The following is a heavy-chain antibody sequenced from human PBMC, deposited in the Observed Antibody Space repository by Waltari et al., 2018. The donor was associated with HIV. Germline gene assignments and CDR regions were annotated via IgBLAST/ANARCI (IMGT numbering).Heavy chain of an antibody. CDR2: IHYSGT. D-gene: IGHD3-3*01. J-gene: IGHJ1*01. V-gene: IGHV4-61*01. CDR1: GGSVSSANFY. Sequence: QVQLQESGPGVVRPSKTLSLTFSVSGGSVSSANFYWYWIRQSPVKGLDWIGYIHYSGTNYNPVLNNRLSRSIDKSKNQVSLILRSAVTSDTAVYFCARSLWSGLSSWGQGILVTV. CDR3: ARSLWSGLSS.